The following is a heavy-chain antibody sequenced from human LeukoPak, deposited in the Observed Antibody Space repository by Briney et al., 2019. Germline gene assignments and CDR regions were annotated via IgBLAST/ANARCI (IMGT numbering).Heavy chain of an antibody. Sequence: SETLSLTCTVSGGSISNSSYYWGWIRQPPGKGLEWIGSMYYSGSTYYNPSLKSRATISVDTSKNQFSLKLSSVTAADTAVYYCARGRQQLSWFDPWGQGTLVTVSS. CDR1: GGSISNSSYY. D-gene: IGHD6-13*01. CDR3: ARGRQQLSWFDP. CDR2: MYYSGST. V-gene: IGHV4-39*01. J-gene: IGHJ5*02.